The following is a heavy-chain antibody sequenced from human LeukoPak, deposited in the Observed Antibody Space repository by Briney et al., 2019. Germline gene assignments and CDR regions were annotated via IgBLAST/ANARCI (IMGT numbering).Heavy chain of an antibody. CDR2: IYYSGST. J-gene: IGHJ6*02. D-gene: IGHD3-3*01. V-gene: IGHV4-59*12. CDR1: GGSISSYY. Sequence: SETLSLTCTVSGGSISSYYWSWIRQPPGKGLEWIGYIYYSGSTNYNPSLKSRVTISVDTSKNQFSLKLSSVTAADTAVYYCARAQADFWSGYIYYYYGMDVWGQGTTVTVSS. CDR3: ARAQADFWSGYIYYYYGMDV.